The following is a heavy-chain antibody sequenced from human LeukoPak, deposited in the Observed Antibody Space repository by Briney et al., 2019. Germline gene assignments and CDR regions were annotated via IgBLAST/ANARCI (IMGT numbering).Heavy chain of an antibody. CDR2: ISWDGGST. J-gene: IGHJ4*02. D-gene: IGHD6-19*01. Sequence: GGSLRLSCAASGFTFDDYTMHWVRQAPGKGLEWVSLISWDGGSTYYADSVKGRFTISRDNSKNSLYLQMNSLRAEDTALYYCAKGQSRGEQWLSPPPDYWGQGTLVTVSS. CDR1: GFTFDDYT. CDR3: AKGQSRGEQWLSPPPDY. V-gene: IGHV3-43*01.